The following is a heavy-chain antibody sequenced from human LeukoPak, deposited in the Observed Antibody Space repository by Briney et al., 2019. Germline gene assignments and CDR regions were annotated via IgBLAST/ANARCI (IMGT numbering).Heavy chain of an antibody. CDR2: INPNSGGT. V-gene: IGHV1-2*02. J-gene: IGHJ4*02. D-gene: IGHD6-13*01. CDR3: ARARYSSSWSTFDY. CDR1: GYTVTGYY. Sequence: GASVKVSCQSSGYTVTGYYMHWVRQAPGQGLEWMGWINPNSGGTNYAQKFQGRVTMTRDTSISTAYMELSRLRSDDTAVYYCARARYSSSWSTFDYWGQGTLVTVSS.